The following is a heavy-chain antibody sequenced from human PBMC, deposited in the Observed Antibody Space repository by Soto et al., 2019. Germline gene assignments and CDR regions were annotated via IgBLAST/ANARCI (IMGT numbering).Heavy chain of an antibody. CDR2: IYYSGST. CDR3: ATFPYGDLEKVDY. D-gene: IGHD4-17*01. V-gene: IGHV4-34*01. Sequence: PSETLSLTCAVYGGSFSGYYWSWIRQPPGKGLEWVGDIYYSGSTNYNPSLKSRVTISVDTSKNQFSLKLSSVTAADTAVYYCATFPYGDLEKVDYWGQGTLVTVSS. CDR1: GGSFSGYY. J-gene: IGHJ4*02.